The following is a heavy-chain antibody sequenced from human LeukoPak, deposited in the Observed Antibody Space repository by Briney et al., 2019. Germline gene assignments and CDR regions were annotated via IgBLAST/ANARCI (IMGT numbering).Heavy chain of an antibody. Sequence: GGSLRLSCAASGFTFSSYWMSWVRQAPGKGLEWVANIKHDGSVKNYVDSVKGRFTISRDNAKNSLSLQMNSLRAEDTAVYYCARSNNFQDWGQGTLVTVSS. D-gene: IGHD2/OR15-2a*01. J-gene: IGHJ1*01. CDR1: GFTFSSYW. V-gene: IGHV3-7*01. CDR2: IKHDGSVK. CDR3: ARSNNFQD.